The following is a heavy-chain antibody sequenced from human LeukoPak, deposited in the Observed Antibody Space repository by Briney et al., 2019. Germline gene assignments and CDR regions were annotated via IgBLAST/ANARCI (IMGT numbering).Heavy chain of an antibody. CDR2: VTASGTDT. D-gene: IGHD6-19*01. CDR3: ARELGKYRRILGRDSQWLAVSGFDN. Sequence: PGGSLRLSCTASGFSVSTYPMAWVRQAPGKGLQWVSTVTASGTDTFYADSVKGRFTISRDNAKNSLSLQMNSLRAEDTAVYYCARELGKYRRILGRDSQWLAVSGFDNWGQGILVTVSS. J-gene: IGHJ4*02. CDR1: GFSVSTYP. V-gene: IGHV3-21*01.